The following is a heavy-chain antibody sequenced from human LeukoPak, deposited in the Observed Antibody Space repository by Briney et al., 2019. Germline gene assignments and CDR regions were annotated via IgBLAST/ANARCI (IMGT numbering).Heavy chain of an antibody. D-gene: IGHD1-1*01. CDR3: ARSTRRRRGDYYYYGMDV. CDR1: GGSISSYY. CDR2: IYYSGST. Sequence: SETLSLTCTVSGGSISSYYWSWNRQPPGKGLEWIGYIYYSGSTNYNPSLKSRVTISVNTSKNQFSLKLSSVTAADTAVYYRARSTRRRRGDYYYYGMDVWGKGTTVTVSS. J-gene: IGHJ6*04. V-gene: IGHV4-59*01.